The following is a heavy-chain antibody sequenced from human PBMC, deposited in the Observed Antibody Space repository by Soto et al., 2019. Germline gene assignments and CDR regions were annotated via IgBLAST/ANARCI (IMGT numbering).Heavy chain of an antibody. CDR3: ARNVDGFCPSLGY. CDR2: IYPGDPDSDN. Sequence: PGESLKISCKASGYVFTEYWIGWVRQMPGKGLEWMGRIYPGDPDSDNRDTSSFPGHVTISIDKSTATAYLEWSSLKTSDTAIYYCARNVDGFCPSLGYWGKGTPVTVSS. V-gene: IGHV5-51*01. CDR1: GYVFTEYW. D-gene: IGHD3-3*01. J-gene: IGHJ4*01.